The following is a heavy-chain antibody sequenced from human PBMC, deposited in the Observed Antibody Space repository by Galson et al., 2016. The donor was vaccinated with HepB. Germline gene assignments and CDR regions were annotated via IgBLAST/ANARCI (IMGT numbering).Heavy chain of an antibody. J-gene: IGHJ4*02. Sequence: SLRLSCAASGFIVSSNYMHWVRQAPGNGLEWVSVLYASGKTYYADSVTGRFTISRDNSKNILFLQMNSRRAEDTAVYYCTRGWIREYSSGNGGGNGGDHWGQGTLVTVSS. V-gene: IGHV3-53*01. CDR2: LYASGKT. CDR3: TRGWIREYSSGNGGGNGGDH. D-gene: IGHD2-21*01. CDR1: GFIVSSNY.